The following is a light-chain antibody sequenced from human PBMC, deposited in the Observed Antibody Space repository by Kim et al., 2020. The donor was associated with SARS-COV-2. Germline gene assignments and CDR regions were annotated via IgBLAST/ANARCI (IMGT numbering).Light chain of an antibody. V-gene: IGKV1-5*03. Sequence: SASVGDRVAITCRASQSISSYLAWYQQKPGKAPKLLIYKASSLESGVPSRFSGSGSGTEFTLTISSLQPDDFATYYCQQYYSYSYTFGQGTKL. CDR2: KAS. CDR3: QQYYSYSYT. J-gene: IGKJ2*01. CDR1: QSISSY.